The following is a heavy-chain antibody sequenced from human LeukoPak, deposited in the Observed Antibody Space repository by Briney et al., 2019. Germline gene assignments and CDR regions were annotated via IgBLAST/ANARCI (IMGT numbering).Heavy chain of an antibody. J-gene: IGHJ5*02. Sequence: GASVKVSCKASGYTFTSYAMNWVRQAPGQGLEWMGWINTNTGNPTYAQGFTGRFVFSLDTSVSTAYLQISSLKAEDTAVYYCARGRRLRDNASRLQLVLIPWGQGTLVTVSS. V-gene: IGHV7-4-1*02. D-gene: IGHD6-13*01. CDR3: ARGRRLRDNASRLQLVLIP. CDR1: GYTFTSYA. CDR2: INTNTGNP.